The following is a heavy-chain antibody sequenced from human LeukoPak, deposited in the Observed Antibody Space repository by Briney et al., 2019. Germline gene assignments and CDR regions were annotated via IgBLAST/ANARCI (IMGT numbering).Heavy chain of an antibody. D-gene: IGHD5-12*01. V-gene: IGHV3-23*01. J-gene: IGHJ4*02. Sequence: PGGSLRLSCAASGFTFSSYAMSWVRQAPGRGLEWVSAIIGSGGSTYYADSVKGRFTISRDNSKNTLYLQMNSLRAEDTAVYYCAKAKNYSGYLYFDYWGQGTLVTVSS. CDR3: AKAKNYSGYLYFDY. CDR2: IIGSGGST. CDR1: GFTFSSYA.